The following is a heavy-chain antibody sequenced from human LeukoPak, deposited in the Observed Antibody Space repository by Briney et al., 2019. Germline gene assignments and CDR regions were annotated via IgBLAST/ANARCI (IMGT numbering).Heavy chain of an antibody. Sequence: GGSLRLSCVASGFSFSNYAMSWVRQAPGKGLEWVSAISGSGGSTYYADSVKGRFTISRDNSKNTLYLQMNSLRAEDTAVYYCAKAPDYGDYFWFDPWGQGTLVTVSS. CDR1: GFSFSNYA. V-gene: IGHV3-23*01. J-gene: IGHJ5*02. CDR2: ISGSGGST. D-gene: IGHD4-17*01. CDR3: AKAPDYGDYFWFDP.